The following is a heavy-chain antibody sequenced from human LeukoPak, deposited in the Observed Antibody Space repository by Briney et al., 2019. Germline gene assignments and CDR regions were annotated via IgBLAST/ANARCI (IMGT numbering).Heavy chain of an antibody. J-gene: IGHJ4*02. Sequence: GGSLRLSCEGSGFTFSNYWMGWVRQAPGKGLEWVSYVSSSSGTIYYADSVKGRFTISRDNAKNSLYLQMNSLRAEDTAVYYCARVDYGDYAGEDYWGQGTLVTVSS. CDR3: ARVDYGDYAGEDY. V-gene: IGHV3-48*04. D-gene: IGHD4-17*01. CDR2: VSSSSGTI. CDR1: GFTFSNYW.